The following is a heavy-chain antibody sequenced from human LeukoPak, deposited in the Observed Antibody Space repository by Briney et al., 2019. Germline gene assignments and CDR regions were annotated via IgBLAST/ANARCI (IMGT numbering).Heavy chain of an antibody. J-gene: IGHJ6*02. CDR1: GFTFDDYA. D-gene: IGHD3/OR15-3a*01. V-gene: IGHV3-9*01. CDR2: ISWNGGSI. Sequence: PGGSLRLSCAASGFTFDDYAMHWVRQGPGKGLEWVSGISWNGGSIGYVDSVKGRFTISRDNAKNSLYLQMNSLRAEDTAVYYCAKDMSFDGDYGMDVWGQGTTVTVS. CDR3: AKDMSFDGDYGMDV.